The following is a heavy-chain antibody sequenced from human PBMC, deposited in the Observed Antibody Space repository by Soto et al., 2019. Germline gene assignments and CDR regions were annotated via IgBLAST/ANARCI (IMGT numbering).Heavy chain of an antibody. J-gene: IGHJ5*02. D-gene: IGHD1-7*01. CDR1: GGTFSSYA. CDR3: ARDITGTTGPWFDP. CDR2: IIPIFGTA. Sequence: SVKVSCKASGGTFSSYAISWVRQAPRQGLEWMGGIIPIFGTANYAQKFQGRVTIAADKSTSTAYMELSSLRSEDTAVYYCARDITGTTGPWFDPWGQGTLVTVSS. V-gene: IGHV1-69*06.